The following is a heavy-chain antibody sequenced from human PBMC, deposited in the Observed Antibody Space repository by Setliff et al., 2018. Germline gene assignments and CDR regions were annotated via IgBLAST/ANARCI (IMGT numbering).Heavy chain of an antibody. CDR1: GFTFWSYA. CDR3: VKGSSDSRPYYFDY. J-gene: IGHJ4*02. CDR2: ITHSGWDT. D-gene: IGHD2-2*01. V-gene: IGHV3-23*01. Sequence: LRLSCAASGFTFWSYAMSWVRQAPGKGLEWISAITHSGWDTYHADSVKGRFTISRANSQNTLFLQMDSLRVEDTAVYFCVKGSSDSRPYYFDYWGQGMLVTVSS.